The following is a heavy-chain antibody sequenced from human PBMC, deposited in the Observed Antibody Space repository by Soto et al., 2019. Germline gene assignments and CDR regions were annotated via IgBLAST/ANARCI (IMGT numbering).Heavy chain of an antibody. CDR1: GASVSSADHY. CDR3: ARLSGYDPAGASDK. CDR2: TYYSGGS. Sequence: QVQLQESGPGLVKASQTLSLTCTLSGASVSSADHYWSWIRQPPGKGREWIGYTYYSGGSYYNASLQRRVSISVDTSQKQFSLKLTSVTAEDTAVYYCARLSGYDPAGASDKWGPGILVSVSS. D-gene: IGHD5-12*01. V-gene: IGHV4-30-4*01. J-gene: IGHJ4*02.